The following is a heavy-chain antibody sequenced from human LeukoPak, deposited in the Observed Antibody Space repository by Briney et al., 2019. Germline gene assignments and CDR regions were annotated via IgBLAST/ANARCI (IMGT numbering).Heavy chain of an antibody. Sequence: GGSLRLSCAASGFTFSSYAMHWVRQAPGKGLEYVSAISSNGGSTYYANSVKGRFTISRDNSKNTLYLQMGSLRAEDMAVYYCARGEIAVARLLDYWGQGTLVTVSS. V-gene: IGHV3-64*01. J-gene: IGHJ4*02. CDR3: ARGEIAVARLLDY. CDR2: ISSNGGST. CDR1: GFTFSSYA. D-gene: IGHD6-19*01.